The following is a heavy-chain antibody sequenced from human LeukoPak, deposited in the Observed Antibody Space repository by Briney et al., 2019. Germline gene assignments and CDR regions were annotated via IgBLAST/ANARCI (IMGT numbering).Heavy chain of an antibody. CDR2: IYYSGST. V-gene: IGHV4-30-4*01. CDR3: AKEDGNYGSGRYYYFDY. CDR1: GGSISSGDYY. D-gene: IGHD3-10*01. Sequence: PPETLSLTCTVSGGSISSGDYYWSWIRQPPGKGLEWIGYIYYSGSTYYNPSLKSRVTISVDTSKNQFSLKLSSVTAADTAVYYCAKEDGNYGSGRYYYFDYWGQGTLVTVSS. J-gene: IGHJ4*02.